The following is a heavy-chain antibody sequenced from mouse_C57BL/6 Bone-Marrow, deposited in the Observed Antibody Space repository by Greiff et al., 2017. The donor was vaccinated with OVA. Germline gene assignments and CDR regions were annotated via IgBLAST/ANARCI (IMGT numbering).Heavy chain of an antibody. CDR3: ARDDWYFDV. Sequence: VQLQESGAELVKPGASVKMSCKASGYTFTSYWITWVKQRPGQGLEWIGDIYPGSGSTNYNEKFKSKATLTVDTSSSTAYMQLSSLTSEDAAVYYCARDDWYFDVWGTGTTVTVSS. J-gene: IGHJ1*03. CDR2: IYPGSGST. CDR1: GYTFTSYW. V-gene: IGHV1-55*01.